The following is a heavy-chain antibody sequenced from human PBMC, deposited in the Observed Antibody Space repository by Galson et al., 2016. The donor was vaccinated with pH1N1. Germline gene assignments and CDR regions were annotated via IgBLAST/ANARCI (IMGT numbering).Heavy chain of an antibody. Sequence: SVKVSCKASGYTFTSYAIHWVRQAPGQRLEWMGWINTGSDYTKYSQKFHDRITITKDTSASTVYLELSSLRSEDTAVYYCGRYGLTMITFGVPGNYFDYWGKGALVTVSS. CDR3: GRYGLTMITFGVPGNYFDY. CDR1: GYTFTSYA. J-gene: IGHJ4*02. CDR2: INTGSDYT. D-gene: IGHD3-16*01. V-gene: IGHV1-3*04.